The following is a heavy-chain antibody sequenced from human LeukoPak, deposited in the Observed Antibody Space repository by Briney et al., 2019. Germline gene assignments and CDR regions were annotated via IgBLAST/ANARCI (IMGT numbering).Heavy chain of an antibody. V-gene: IGHV4-34*01. CDR3: ARLGYDILTGYRPPDY. CDR1: GGSFSGYY. Sequence: PSETLSLTCAVYGGSFSGYYWSWIRQPPGKGLEWIGEINHSGSTNYNPSLKSRVTISVDTSKNQFSLKLSSVTAADTAVYYCARLGYDILTGYRPPDYWGQGTLVTVSS. CDR2: INHSGST. D-gene: IGHD3-9*01. J-gene: IGHJ4*02.